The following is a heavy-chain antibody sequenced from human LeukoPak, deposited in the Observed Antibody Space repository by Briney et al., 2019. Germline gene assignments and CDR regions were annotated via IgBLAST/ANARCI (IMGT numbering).Heavy chain of an antibody. Sequence: PGGSLRLSCAASGFTFSSYEMNWVRQAPGKGLEWGSYISSSGSTIYYADSVKGRFTISRDNAKNSLSLQMNSMRAEDTAVYYCARDKGGSYILNYWGQGTLVTVSS. CDR1: GFTFSSYE. CDR2: ISSSGSTI. CDR3: ARDKGGSYILNY. V-gene: IGHV3-48*03. D-gene: IGHD1-26*01. J-gene: IGHJ4*02.